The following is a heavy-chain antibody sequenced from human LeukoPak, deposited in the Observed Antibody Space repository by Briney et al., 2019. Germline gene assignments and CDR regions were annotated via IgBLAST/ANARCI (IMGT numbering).Heavy chain of an antibody. CDR3: ARDFLSDSSGYYYVWFDP. CDR1: GYTFTGYY. J-gene: IGHJ5*02. Sequence: ASVKVSFKASGYTFTGYYMHWVRQAPGQGLEWMGWINPNSGGTNYAQKFQGRVTMTRDTSISTAYMELSRLRSDDTAVYYCARDFLSDSSGYYYVWFDPWGQGTLVSVSS. V-gene: IGHV1-2*02. CDR2: INPNSGGT. D-gene: IGHD3-22*01.